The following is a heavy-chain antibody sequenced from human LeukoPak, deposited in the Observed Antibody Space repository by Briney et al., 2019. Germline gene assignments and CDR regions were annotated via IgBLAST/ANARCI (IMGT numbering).Heavy chain of an antibody. CDR3: ARDPIWSGYYPPYFDY. CDR1: GFTFSSYW. D-gene: IGHD3-3*01. Sequence: GGSLRLSCAASGFTFSSYWMSWVRQAPGKGLEWVANIKQDGSEKYYVDSVKGRFTISRDNAKNSLYPQMNSLRAEDTAVYYCARDPIWSGYYPPYFDYWGQGTLVTVSS. CDR2: IKQDGSEK. V-gene: IGHV3-7*01. J-gene: IGHJ4*02.